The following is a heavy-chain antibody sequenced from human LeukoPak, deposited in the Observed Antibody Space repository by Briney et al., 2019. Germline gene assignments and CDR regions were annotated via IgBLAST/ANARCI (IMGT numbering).Heavy chain of an antibody. V-gene: IGHV3-30*03. J-gene: IGHJ3*02. CDR3: ASYMGSGIAADRWGLDAFDI. Sequence: GGSLRLSCAASGFTFSSYGMHWVRQAPGKGLEWVAVISYDGSNKYYADSVKGRFTISRDNSKNTLYLQMNSLRAEDTAVYYCASYMGSGIAADRWGLDAFDIWGQGTMVTVSS. CDR2: ISYDGSNK. CDR1: GFTFSSYG. D-gene: IGHD6-13*01.